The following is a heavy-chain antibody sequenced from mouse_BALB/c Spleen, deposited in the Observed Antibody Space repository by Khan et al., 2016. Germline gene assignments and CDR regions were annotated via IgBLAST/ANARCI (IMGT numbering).Heavy chain of an antibody. Sequence: VQLQESGAELLKPGASVKISCKATGYTFSNYWIEWVKQRPGHGLEWLGDFLPGNRKSNLNEKVKGKATFTADTSSTTAYMQLSSLTYEDSAVYYCARAWYAMDYWGQGTSVTVSA. CDR2: FLPGNRKS. CDR3: ARAWYAMDY. J-gene: IGHJ4*01. V-gene: IGHV1-9*01. CDR1: GYTFSNYW.